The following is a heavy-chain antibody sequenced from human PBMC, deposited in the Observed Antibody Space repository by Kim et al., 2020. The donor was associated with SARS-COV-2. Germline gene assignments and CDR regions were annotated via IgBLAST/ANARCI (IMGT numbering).Heavy chain of an antibody. J-gene: IGHJ4*02. D-gene: IGHD2-15*01. CDR2: ISNDGATK. Sequence: GGSLRLSCAASGFTFSSFAMHWVRQAPGKGLEWVSVISNDGATKYYADSVKGRFSISRDNSKNTLYLQMNSLRAEDTAVYYCAKEGRTGSCYSESAFWGQGTLVTVSS. CDR3: AKEGRTGSCYSESAF. V-gene: IGHV3-30*18. CDR1: GFTFSSFA.